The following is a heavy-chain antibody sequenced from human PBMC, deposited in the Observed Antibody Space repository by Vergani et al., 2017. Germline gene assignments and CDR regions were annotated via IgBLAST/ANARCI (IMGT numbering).Heavy chain of an antibody. CDR2: IYYSGST. CDR1: GGSISSYY. D-gene: IGHD6-19*01. V-gene: IGHV4-59*08. CDR3: ARWGDYSSGWFAPFDY. Sequence: QVQLQESGPGLVKPSETLSLTCTVSGGSISSYYWSWIRQPPGKGLEWIGYIYYSGSTNYNPSLKSRVTIAVDTSKNQFSLKLSSVTAAAAAVYYCARWGDYSSGWFAPFDYWGQGTLVTVAS. J-gene: IGHJ4*02.